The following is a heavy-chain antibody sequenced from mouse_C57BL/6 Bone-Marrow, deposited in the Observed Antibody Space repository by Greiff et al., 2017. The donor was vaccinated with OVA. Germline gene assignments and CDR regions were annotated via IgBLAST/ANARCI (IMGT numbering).Heavy chain of an antibody. CDR2: IDPSDSDT. D-gene: IGHD1-1*01. J-gene: IGHJ1*03. V-gene: IGHV1-69*01. CDR1: GYTFTSYW. CDR3: ANDYYGSSYWYFDV. Sequence: QVQLQQPGAELVMPGASVKLSCKASGYTFTSYWMHWVKQRPGQGLEWIGEIDPSDSDTNYNQKFKGKSTLTVDKSSSTAYMQLSSLTSEDSAVYYCANDYYGSSYWYFDVWGTGTTVTVSS.